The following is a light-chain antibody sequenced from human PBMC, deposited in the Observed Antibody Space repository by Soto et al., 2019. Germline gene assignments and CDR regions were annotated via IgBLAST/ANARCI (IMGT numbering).Light chain of an antibody. Sequence: QSALTQPPSVSGSPGQSVAISCTGTSSDVGNYNRVSWYQQPPGTAPKLMIYEVNNRPSGVPDRFSGSKSGNTASLTISGLEAEDEADYYCCSYTTRRTYVFGTGTKLTVL. CDR2: EVN. J-gene: IGLJ1*01. CDR3: CSYTTRRTYV. CDR1: SSDVGNYNR. V-gene: IGLV2-18*02.